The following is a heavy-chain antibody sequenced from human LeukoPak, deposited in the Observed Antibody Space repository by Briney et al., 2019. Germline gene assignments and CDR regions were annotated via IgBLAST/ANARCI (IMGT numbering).Heavy chain of an antibody. Sequence: GGSLRLSCAASGFTFDDYAMHWVRQAPGKALEWVSLISGDGGSTYYADSVKGRFTISRDNSKNSLYLQMNSLRTEDTALYYCAKDTGPDCSGGSCYSLRFYYYGMDVWGQGTTVTVSS. J-gene: IGHJ6*02. CDR1: GFTFDDYA. CDR3: AKDTGPDCSGGSCYSLRFYYYGMDV. CDR2: ISGDGGST. V-gene: IGHV3-43*02. D-gene: IGHD2-15*01.